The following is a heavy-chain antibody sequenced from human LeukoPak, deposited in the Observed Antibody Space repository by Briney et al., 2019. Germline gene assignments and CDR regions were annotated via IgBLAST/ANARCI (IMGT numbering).Heavy chain of an antibody. V-gene: IGHV3-23*01. CDR1: GFTFNNYA. J-gene: IGHJ4*02. D-gene: IGHD6-6*01. Sequence: GGSLRLSCAVSGFTFNNYAMSWVRQAPGKGLEWVSAISDSGGDTYYADSVKGRFTISRDNFKNTLYLQMNSLRAEDTATYYCAKRIQYSSSPAYFDYWGQGTLVTVSS. CDR2: ISDSGGDT. CDR3: AKRIQYSSSPAYFDY.